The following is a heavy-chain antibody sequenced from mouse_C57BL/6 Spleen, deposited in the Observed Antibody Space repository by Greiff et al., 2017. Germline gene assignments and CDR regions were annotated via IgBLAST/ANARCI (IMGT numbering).Heavy chain of an antibody. CDR1: GYAFTNYL. Sequence: QVQLQQSGAELVRPGTSVKVSCKASGYAFTNYLIEWIKQRPGQGLEWIGVINPGSGGTNYNEKFKGKARLTADKSSSTAYMQLRSLTSDDSAVYFCARDSNDDYWGQGTTLTVSS. CDR2: INPGSGGT. J-gene: IGHJ2*01. V-gene: IGHV1-54*01. CDR3: ARDSNDDY. D-gene: IGHD2-12*01.